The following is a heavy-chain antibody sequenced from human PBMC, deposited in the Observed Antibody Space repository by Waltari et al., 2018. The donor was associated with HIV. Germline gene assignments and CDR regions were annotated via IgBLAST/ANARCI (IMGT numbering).Heavy chain of an antibody. CDR1: GGSISSSSYY. CDR2: IYYSGST. J-gene: IGHJ4*02. Sequence: QLQLQESGPGLVKPSETLSLTCTVSGGSISSSSYYWGWIRQPPGKGLEWIGSIYYSGSTYYNPPLKSRVTISVDTSKNQFSLKLSSVTAADTAVYYCARHSLTYYYDSSGYSVAFDYWGQGTLVTVSS. CDR3: ARHSLTYYYDSSGYSVAFDY. V-gene: IGHV4-39*01. D-gene: IGHD3-22*01.